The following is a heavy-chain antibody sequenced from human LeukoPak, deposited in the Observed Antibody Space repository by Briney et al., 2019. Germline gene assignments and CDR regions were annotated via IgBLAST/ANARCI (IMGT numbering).Heavy chain of an antibody. Sequence: GASVKVSCKASGYTFTSYDINWVRQATGQGLEWMGRIIPILGIANYAQKFQGRVTITADKSTSTAYMELSSLRSEDTAVYYCAIYYDFWSGDQKHRYYYGMDVWGQGTTVTVSS. J-gene: IGHJ6*02. CDR1: GYTFTSYD. D-gene: IGHD3-3*01. V-gene: IGHV1-69*04. CDR2: IIPILGIA. CDR3: AIYYDFWSGDQKHRYYYGMDV.